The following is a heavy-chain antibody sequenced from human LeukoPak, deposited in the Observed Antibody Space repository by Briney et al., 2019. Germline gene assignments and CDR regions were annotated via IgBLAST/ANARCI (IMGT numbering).Heavy chain of an antibody. D-gene: IGHD2-15*01. CDR1: GYTFTGYY. V-gene: IGHV1-2*02. J-gene: IGHJ2*01. CDR2: INPNTGVT. CDR3: ARDSGYCSGSSCDRYFDL. Sequence: ASVKVSCKASGYTFTGYYMHWVRQAPGQGLEWMGWINPNTGVTDYAQKFQGRVTMTRDTSISTAYMNLSGLSSDDTAVYYCARDSGYCSGSSCDRYFDLWGRGTLVTVSS.